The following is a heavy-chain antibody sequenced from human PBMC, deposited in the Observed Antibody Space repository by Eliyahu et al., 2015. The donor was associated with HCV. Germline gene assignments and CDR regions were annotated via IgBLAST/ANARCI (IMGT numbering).Heavy chain of an antibody. CDR1: GXTXSSXA. CDR2: ISGSGGST. CDR3: AKLHLLRLGELSFDAFDI. D-gene: IGHD3-16*02. V-gene: IGHV3-23*01. J-gene: IGHJ3*02. Sequence: EVQLLESGGGLVQPGGSLRLSCAASGXTXSSXAMSWVRQAPGKGLXWVSAISGSGGSTYYADSVKGRFTISRDNSKNTLYLQMNSLRAEDTAVYYCAKLHLLRLGELSFDAFDIWGQGTMVTVSS.